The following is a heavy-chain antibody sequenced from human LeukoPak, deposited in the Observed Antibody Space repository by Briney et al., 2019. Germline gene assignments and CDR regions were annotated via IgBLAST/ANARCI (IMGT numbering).Heavy chain of an antibody. Sequence: SGTLSLTCAVSGGSISNSNWWSWVRQSPGKGLEWIGEIHHGGSTTYNPSLKSRVTISLDESKNQFSLKLNSVTAADTAMYYCATNYDRSGYKWDYWTQGPLGTVPS. CDR3: ATNYDRSGYKWDY. CDR1: GGSISNSNW. CDR2: IHHGGST. D-gene: IGHD3-22*01. V-gene: IGHV4-4*02. J-gene: IGHJ4*02.